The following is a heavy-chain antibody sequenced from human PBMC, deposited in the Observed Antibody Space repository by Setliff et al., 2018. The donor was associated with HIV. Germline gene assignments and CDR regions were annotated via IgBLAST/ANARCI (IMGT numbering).Heavy chain of an antibody. CDR2: IIPILGIA. V-gene: IGHV1-69*10. CDR1: GGTFSSYA. Sequence: RASVKVSCKASGGTFSSYAISWVRQAPGQGLEWMGGIIPILGIANYAQKFQGRVTITTDESTSTAYMELSSLRSEDTAVYYCARDKEDSGSYYRVLGSYYGMDVWGQGTTVTVSS. CDR3: ARDKEDSGSYYRVLGSYYGMDV. D-gene: IGHD1-26*01. J-gene: IGHJ6*02.